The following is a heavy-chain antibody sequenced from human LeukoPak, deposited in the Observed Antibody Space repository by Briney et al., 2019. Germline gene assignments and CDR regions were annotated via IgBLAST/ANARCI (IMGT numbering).Heavy chain of an antibody. D-gene: IGHD5/OR15-5a*01. CDR2: IGGSGDIT. V-gene: IGHV3-23*01. Sequence: QPGGSLRLSCAASGFTFSSYAMSWVRQAPGKGLEWVSIIGGSGDITHYADSVKGRFAISRDNPKDTVYLQMSSLSAEDTAIYYCAKDWMSTSREWGQGTLVTVSS. CDR1: GFTFSSYA. J-gene: IGHJ4*02. CDR3: AKDWMSTSRE.